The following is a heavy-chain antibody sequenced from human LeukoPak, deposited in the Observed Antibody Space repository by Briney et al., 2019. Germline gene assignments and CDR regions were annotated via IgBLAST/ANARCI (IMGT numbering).Heavy chain of an antibody. Sequence: GASVKVSCKASGYTFTGYYMHWVRQAPGQGLEWMGWINPNSGGTNYAQKFQGRVTMTRDTSISTAYMELSRLRSDDTAVYYCATLDIVVVPAAPDYDYWGQGTLVTVS. V-gene: IGHV1-2*02. D-gene: IGHD2-2*01. CDR1: GYTFTGYY. CDR2: INPNSGGT. CDR3: ATLDIVVVPAAPDYDY. J-gene: IGHJ4*02.